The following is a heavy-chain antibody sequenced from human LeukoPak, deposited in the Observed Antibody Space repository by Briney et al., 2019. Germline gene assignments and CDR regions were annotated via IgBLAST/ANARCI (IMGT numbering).Heavy chain of an antibody. CDR2: ISSSGSTI. CDR1: GFTFSDYY. CDR3: AKDRGYCSSTSCDQYFQH. D-gene: IGHD2-2*01. Sequence: GGSLRLSCAASGFTFSDYYMSWIRQAPGKGLEWVSYISSSGSTIYYADSVKGRFTISRDNAKNSLYLQTNSLRAEDTAVYYCAKDRGYCSSTSCDQYFQHWGQGTLVTVSS. V-gene: IGHV3-11*01. J-gene: IGHJ1*01.